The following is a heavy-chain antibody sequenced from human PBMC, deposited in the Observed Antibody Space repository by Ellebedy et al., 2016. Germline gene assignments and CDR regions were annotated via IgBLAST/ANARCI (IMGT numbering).Heavy chain of an antibody. V-gene: IGHV4-34*01. J-gene: IGHJ4*02. CDR2: INHSGST. D-gene: IGHD5-12*01. CDR3: ARNGRLRPPDY. Sequence: GSLRLXXAVYGGSFSGYYWSWIRQPPGKGLEWIGEINHSGSTNYNPSLKSRVTISVDTSKNQFSLKLSSVTAADTAVYYCARNGRLRPPDYWGQGTLVTVSS. CDR1: GGSFSGYY.